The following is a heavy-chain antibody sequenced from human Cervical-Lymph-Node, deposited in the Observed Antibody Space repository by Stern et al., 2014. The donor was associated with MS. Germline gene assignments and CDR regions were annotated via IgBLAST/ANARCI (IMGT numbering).Heavy chain of an antibody. CDR1: GYNFISYW. D-gene: IGHD2-21*01. V-gene: IGHV5-51*03. J-gene: IGHJ4*02. Sequence: EVQLEESGAELKKPGESLKISCKTSGYNFISYWIAWVRQVPGKGLEWIGIIYPGDSDITYSPSFQGHVTISVDKSTTTAYLQWNSLKASDTAVYYCARWSVACDYWGQGALITVSS. CDR3: ARWSVACDY. CDR2: IYPGDSDI.